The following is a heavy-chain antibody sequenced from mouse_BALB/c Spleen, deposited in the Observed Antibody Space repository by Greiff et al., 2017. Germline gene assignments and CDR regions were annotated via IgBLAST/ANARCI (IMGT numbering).Heavy chain of an antibody. CDR3: ANGYPYFDD. V-gene: IGHV14-3*02. CDR2: IDPANGNT. D-gene: IGHD2-2*01. Sequence: VQLQQSGAELVKPGASVKLSCTASGFNIKDPYMHWVKQRPEQGLEWIGRIDPANGNTKYDPKFQGKATITADTSSNTAYLQLSSLTSEDTAVYYCANGYPYFDDGGQGTTLTVSS. CDR1: GFNIKDPY. J-gene: IGHJ2*01.